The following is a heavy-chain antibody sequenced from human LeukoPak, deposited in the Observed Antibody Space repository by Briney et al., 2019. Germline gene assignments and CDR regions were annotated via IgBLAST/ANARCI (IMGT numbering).Heavy chain of an antibody. Sequence: GGTLRLSCAASGFTFSSYGMSWVRQAPGKGLEWVSTISGRGGGTYYADSVKGRFTISRDNSKNTLYLQMNSLRAEDTAVYYCAKQGRDWLRDYYYYMDVWGKGTTVIISS. CDR1: GFTFSSYG. J-gene: IGHJ6*03. D-gene: IGHD3-9*01. CDR3: AKQGRDWLRDYYYYMDV. CDR2: ISGRGGGT. V-gene: IGHV3-23*01.